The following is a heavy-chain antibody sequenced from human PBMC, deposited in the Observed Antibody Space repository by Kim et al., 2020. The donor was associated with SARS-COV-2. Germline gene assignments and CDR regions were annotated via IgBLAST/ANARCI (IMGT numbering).Heavy chain of an antibody. Sequence: GNTNNTEEFRGRVTITRDTSASTAYMELSSLRSEATAVYYCARDQGVGDYWGQGALVTVSS. V-gene: IGHV1-3*01. D-gene: IGHD1-26*01. CDR3: ARDQGVGDY. CDR2: GNT. J-gene: IGHJ4*02.